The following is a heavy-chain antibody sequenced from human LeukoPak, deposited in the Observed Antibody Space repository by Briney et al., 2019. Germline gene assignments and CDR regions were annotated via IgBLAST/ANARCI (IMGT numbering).Heavy chain of an antibody. CDR3: ARIDPLGFFDQ. CDR2: VFYSGSS. CDR1: RAFTSTYY. V-gene: IGHV4-59*13. Sequence: PSETLSLACTVSRAFTSTYYWSWVRQPPTGGLEWIGYVFYSGSSNYNPNFSSRVTMSVDTSKSQFSLKLTSVTAADTAVYYCARIDPLGFFDQWGQGTLVTVSS. J-gene: IGHJ4*02. D-gene: IGHD6-25*01.